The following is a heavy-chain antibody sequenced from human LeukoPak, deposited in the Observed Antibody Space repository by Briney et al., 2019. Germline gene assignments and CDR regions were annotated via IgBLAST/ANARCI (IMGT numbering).Heavy chain of an antibody. J-gene: IGHJ4*02. CDR3: ARTDYYDSSGGLGFDY. D-gene: IGHD3-22*01. CDR1: GGTLSSYA. CDR2: IIPIFGTA. Sequence: ASVKVSCKASGGTLSSYAITWVRQAPGQGLEWMGGIIPIFGTANYAQKFQGRVTITTDESTSTAYMELSSLRSEVTAVYYCARTDYYDSSGGLGFDYWGQGTLVTVSS. V-gene: IGHV1-69*05.